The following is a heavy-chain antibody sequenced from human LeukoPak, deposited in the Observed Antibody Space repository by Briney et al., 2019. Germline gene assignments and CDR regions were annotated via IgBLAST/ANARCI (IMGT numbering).Heavy chain of an antibody. V-gene: IGHV4-39*01. CDR1: GGSISSSSYY. J-gene: IGHJ4*02. CDR2: IYYSGST. CDR3: ARQLGYCSSTSCYADKVDY. D-gene: IGHD2-2*01. Sequence: PSETLSLTCTVSGGSISSSSYYWGWIRQPPGKGLEWIGSIYYSGSTYYNPSLKSRVTISVDTSKNQFSLKLSSVTAADTAVYYCARQLGYCSSTSCYADKVDYWSQGTLVTVSS.